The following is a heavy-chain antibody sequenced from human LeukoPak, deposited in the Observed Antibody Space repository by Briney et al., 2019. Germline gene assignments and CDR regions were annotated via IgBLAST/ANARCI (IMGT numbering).Heavy chain of an antibody. V-gene: IGHV3-7*01. D-gene: IGHD5-12*01. CDR2: MNLDGSEK. Sequence: GGSLRLSCAASGFTFSSYWMSWVRQAPGKGLEWVANMNLDGSEKYYVDSVKGRFTISRDNAKNSLYLQMHSLRAEDTAVYYCGRDKKWLQYYYGVDVWGQGTTDIVSS. CDR3: GRDKKWLQYYYGVDV. J-gene: IGHJ6*02. CDR1: GFTFSSYW.